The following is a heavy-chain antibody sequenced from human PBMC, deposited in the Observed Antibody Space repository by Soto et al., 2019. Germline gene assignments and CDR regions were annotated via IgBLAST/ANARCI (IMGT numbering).Heavy chain of an antibody. V-gene: IGHV4-30-2*01. CDR1: GGSISSGGYS. Sequence: PSETLSLTCAVSGGSISSGGYSWSWIRQPPGKGLEWIGYIYHSGSTYYNPSLKSRVTISVDRSKNKISLKLSSVTAADTAVYYCARGYYDFEELKNWFDPWGQGTLVTVSS. CDR3: ARGYYDFEELKNWFDP. CDR2: IYHSGST. J-gene: IGHJ5*02. D-gene: IGHD3-3*01.